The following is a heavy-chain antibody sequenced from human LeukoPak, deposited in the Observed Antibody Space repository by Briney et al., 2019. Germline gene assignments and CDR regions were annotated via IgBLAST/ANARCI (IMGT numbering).Heavy chain of an antibody. Sequence: ASVKVSCKASGYTFSNFDISWARQATGQGLEWMGWMNPNSGNTGYAGKFQGRIAMTRDTSINIAYMELSSLTSEDTAVYYCARNGGLADWWGQGTLVTVSS. J-gene: IGHJ4*02. CDR1: GYTFSNFD. CDR3: ARNGGLADW. V-gene: IGHV1-8*01. CDR2: MNPNSGNT. D-gene: IGHD2-8*01.